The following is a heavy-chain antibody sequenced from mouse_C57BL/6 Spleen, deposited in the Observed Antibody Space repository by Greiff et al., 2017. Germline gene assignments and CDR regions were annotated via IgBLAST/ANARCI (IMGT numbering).Heavy chain of an antibody. CDR2: INPSTGGY. D-gene: IGHD2-1*01. Sequence: VQLQQSGPELVKPGASVTISCKASGYSFTGYYMHWVKQSSENSLEWIGEINPSTGGYSYNQQLKGKATFTVDKSSSPADMQLKSLTSEDSAVYYCARKTTVTDFDYWGQGTTLTVSS. V-gene: IGHV1-43*01. CDR3: ARKTTVTDFDY. CDR1: GYSFTGYY. J-gene: IGHJ2*01.